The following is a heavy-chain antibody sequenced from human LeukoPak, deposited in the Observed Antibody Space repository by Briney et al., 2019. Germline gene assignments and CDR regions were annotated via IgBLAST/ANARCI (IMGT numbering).Heavy chain of an antibody. Sequence: ASVKVSCKTSRYTFTTDHMHWVRQAPGQGPEWMGWISPNSGGTKYAQKFQGRVTMTRDTSISTAYMALSGLTSDDTAVYYCARKAYDSSGLGYWGQGTLVTVSS. V-gene: IGHV1-2*02. D-gene: IGHD3-22*01. J-gene: IGHJ4*02. CDR1: RYTFTTDH. CDR2: ISPNSGGT. CDR3: ARKAYDSSGLGY.